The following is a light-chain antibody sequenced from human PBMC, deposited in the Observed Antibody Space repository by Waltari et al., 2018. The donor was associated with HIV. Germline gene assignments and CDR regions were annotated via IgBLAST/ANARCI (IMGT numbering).Light chain of an antibody. V-gene: IGLV2-23*02. CDR1: SSDVGGYDT. CDR3: CSYAGSSTLV. J-gene: IGLJ2*01. CDR2: EVT. Sequence: QSALTQPASVSGSPGQSISIPCTGTSSDVGGYDTVSWYQHHPGQAPKLVIFEVTQRPSGLSNRFSCSKSGSTASLTISGLQADDEADYYCCSYAGSSTLVFGGGTKLTVL.